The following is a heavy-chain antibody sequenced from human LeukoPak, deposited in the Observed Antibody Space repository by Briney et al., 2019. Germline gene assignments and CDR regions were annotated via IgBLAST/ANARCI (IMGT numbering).Heavy chain of an antibody. CDR2: INHSGST. Sequence: SETLSLTCAVYGGSFSGYYWSWIRQPPGKGLEWIGEINHSGSTNYNPSLKSRVTISVDTSKNQFSLKLSSVTAADTAVHYCARGLPYSSSWYPFDYWGQGTLVTVSS. V-gene: IGHV4-34*01. D-gene: IGHD6-13*01. J-gene: IGHJ4*02. CDR3: ARGLPYSSSWYPFDY. CDR1: GGSFSGYY.